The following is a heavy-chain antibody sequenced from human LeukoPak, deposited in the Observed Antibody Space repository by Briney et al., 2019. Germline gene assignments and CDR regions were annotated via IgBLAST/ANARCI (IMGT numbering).Heavy chain of an antibody. J-gene: IGHJ3*02. CDR2: ISWDGQNS. CDR1: GFTFDDFT. V-gene: IGHV3-43*01. Sequence: GGSLRLSCAASGFTFDDFTMHWVRQARGKGLEWVSVISWDGQNSYYADSVKGRFTLSRDNSKNTLYLQMNSLRAEDTAVYYCAKDSAVSGSYPDASDIWGQGTMVTVSS. CDR3: AKDSAVSGSYPDASDI. D-gene: IGHD1-26*01.